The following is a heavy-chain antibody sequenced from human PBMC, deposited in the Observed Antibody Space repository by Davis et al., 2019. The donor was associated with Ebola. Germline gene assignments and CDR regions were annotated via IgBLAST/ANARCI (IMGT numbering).Heavy chain of an antibody. Sequence: GGSLRLSCAASGFTFSSYAMHWVRQAPGKGLEWVAVISYDGSNKYFAASVKGRFTISRDISQNTLYLQMNSLRAEDTAVYYCARGGSGYSYFFDYWGQGTLVTVSS. CDR1: GFTFSSYA. CDR2: ISYDGSNK. CDR3: ARGGSGYSYFFDY. V-gene: IGHV3-30*04. D-gene: IGHD3-22*01. J-gene: IGHJ4*02.